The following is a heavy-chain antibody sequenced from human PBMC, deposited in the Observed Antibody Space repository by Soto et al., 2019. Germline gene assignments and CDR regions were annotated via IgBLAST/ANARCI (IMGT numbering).Heavy chain of an antibody. Sequence: SVKVSCKASGYTFTSYAMHWVRQAPGQSLEWMGWLNGGTGQTRYSQRFQDRVIITRDTSASTGYMELSSLGSEDTAVYYCARGKGMEENYFYYGLDIWGQGTTVTVSS. CDR1: GYTFTSYA. V-gene: IGHV1-3*01. CDR3: ARGKGMEENYFYYGLDI. CDR2: LNGGTGQT. J-gene: IGHJ6*02. D-gene: IGHD1-1*01.